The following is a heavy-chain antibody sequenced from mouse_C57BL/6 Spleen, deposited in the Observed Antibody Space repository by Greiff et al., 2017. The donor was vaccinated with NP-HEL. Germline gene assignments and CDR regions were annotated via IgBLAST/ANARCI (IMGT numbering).Heavy chain of an antibody. CDR3: ARDLYGSSYDAMDY. CDR1: GYSFTGYF. V-gene: IGHV1-20*01. D-gene: IGHD1-1*01. Sequence: VQLQQSGPELVKPGDSVKISCKASGYSFTGYFMNWVMQSHGKSLEWIGRINPYNGDTFYNQKFKGKATLTVDKSSSTAHMELRSLTSEDSAVYYCARDLYGSSYDAMDYWGQGTSVTVSS. CDR2: INPYNGDT. J-gene: IGHJ4*01.